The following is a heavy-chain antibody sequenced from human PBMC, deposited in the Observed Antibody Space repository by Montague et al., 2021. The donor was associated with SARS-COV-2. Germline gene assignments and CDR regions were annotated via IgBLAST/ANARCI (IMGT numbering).Heavy chain of an antibody. J-gene: IGHJ6*02. V-gene: IGHV4-31*03. CDR3: ARVSVEMATMGVYYYYGMDV. Sequence: TLSLTCTVSGGSISRGGYYWSWIRQPPGKGLEWIGYIYYSGSTYYNPSLKSRVTISVDTSKNQFSLKLSSVTAADTAVYYCARVSVEMATMGVYYYYGMDVWGQGTTVTVSS. CDR1: GGSISRGGYY. CDR2: IYYSGST. D-gene: IGHD5-24*01.